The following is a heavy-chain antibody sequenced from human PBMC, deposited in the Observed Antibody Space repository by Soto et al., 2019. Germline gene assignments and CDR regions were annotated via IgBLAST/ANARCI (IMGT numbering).Heavy chain of an antibody. CDR2: INPSSGGT. Sequence: ASVKVSCKASGYTFTGYYMHWVRQAPGQGLEWMGWINPSSGGTNYAQKFQGWVTMTRDTSISTAYMELSRLRSDDTAVYYCARGTYYDILTGYYNYGMDVWGQGTTVTVSS. D-gene: IGHD3-9*01. V-gene: IGHV1-2*04. J-gene: IGHJ6*02. CDR3: ARGTYYDILTGYYNYGMDV. CDR1: GYTFTGYY.